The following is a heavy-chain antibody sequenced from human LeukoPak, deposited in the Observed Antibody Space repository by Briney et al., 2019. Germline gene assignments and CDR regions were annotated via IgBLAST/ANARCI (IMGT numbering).Heavy chain of an antibody. Sequence: GGSLRLSCAASGFTFSSYSMNWVRQAPGKGLEWVSSISSSSSYIYYADSVKGRFTISRDNAKNSLYLQMNSLRAEDTAVYYCARDVIVKYQLLYPPSYYFDYWGQGTLVTVSS. CDR2: ISSSSSYI. J-gene: IGHJ4*02. V-gene: IGHV3-21*01. CDR3: ARDVIVKYQLLYPPSYYFDY. D-gene: IGHD2-2*02. CDR1: GFTFSSYS.